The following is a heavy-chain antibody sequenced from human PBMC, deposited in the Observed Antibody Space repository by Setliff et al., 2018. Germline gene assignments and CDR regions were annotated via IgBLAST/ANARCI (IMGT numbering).Heavy chain of an antibody. J-gene: IGHJ6*03. CDR1: GDSISSRTYY. CDR3: ARMGGFLYMDV. V-gene: IGHV4-61*09. Sequence: SETLSLTCTVSGDSISSRTYYWSWIRQPAGKGLEWIGHIYTSWSTIYNPSLKSRLTISLDTSKNQFSLTRSSVTAADTAVYYGARMGGFLYMDVWGKGTTVTVSS. D-gene: IGHD3-3*01. CDR2: IYTSWST.